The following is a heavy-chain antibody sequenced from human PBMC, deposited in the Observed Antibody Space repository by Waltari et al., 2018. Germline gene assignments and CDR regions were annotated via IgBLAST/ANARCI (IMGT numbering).Heavy chain of an antibody. CDR1: GFEFGAIY. CDR3: TVSEVGKYFEK. V-gene: IGHV1-69-2*01. D-gene: IGHD3-10*01. CDR2: VDPGEGRT. J-gene: IGHJ4*02. Sequence: VRLVQSGAEMRKPGTTLKISCPFSGFEFGAIYVHWGRQAPEKGLEWVGLVDPGEGRTLYAETFQGRVTIAADTSTNIVHMEVRGLRLEDAAVYYCTVSEVGKYFEKWGQGTLVTVSS.